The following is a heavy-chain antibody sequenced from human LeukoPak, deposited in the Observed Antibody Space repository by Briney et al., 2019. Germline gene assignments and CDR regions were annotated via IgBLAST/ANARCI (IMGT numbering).Heavy chain of an antibody. D-gene: IGHD5/OR15-5a*01. J-gene: IGHJ4*02. V-gene: IGHV3-21*01. CDR1: GFTVSSYR. CDR3: ARVSSSYFDY. Sequence: PGGSLRRSGAASGFTVSSYRMNWVRQAPGKGLEWVSSISSSSSYIYYADSVKGRFTISRDNAENSLYLQMNSLRAEDTAVYYCARVSSSYFDYWGQGTLVTVSS. CDR2: ISSSSSYI.